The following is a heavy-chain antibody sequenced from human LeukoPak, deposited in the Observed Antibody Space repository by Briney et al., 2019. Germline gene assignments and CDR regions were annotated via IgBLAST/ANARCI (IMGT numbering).Heavy chain of an antibody. D-gene: IGHD1-26*01. Sequence: GGSLRLSCAASGFTVSSNYMSWVRQAPGKGLEWVSVIYSGGSTYYADSVKGRFTISRDNSKNTLYLQMNSLRAEDTAVYYCARDRIPGAPGGWAFDIWGQGTMVTVSS. J-gene: IGHJ3*02. CDR3: ARDRIPGAPGGWAFDI. V-gene: IGHV3-53*01. CDR1: GFTVSSNY. CDR2: IYSGGST.